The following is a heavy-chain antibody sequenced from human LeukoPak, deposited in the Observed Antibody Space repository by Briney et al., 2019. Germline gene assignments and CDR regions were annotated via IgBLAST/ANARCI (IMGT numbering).Heavy chain of an antibody. CDR3: VKVYPTVTTSSVLGS. V-gene: IGHV3-30*18. Sequence: PGGSVRLSCAASGFIFSNYAIHWVRQAPGKGLEWVAAVSYDGNLQHYADAVKGRLTVSRDNSKNTVFLQINSLRTDDSAVYWCVKVYPTVTTSSVLGSWGQGTLVTVSS. CDR1: GFIFSNYA. D-gene: IGHD4-17*01. CDR2: VSYDGNLQ. J-gene: IGHJ4*02.